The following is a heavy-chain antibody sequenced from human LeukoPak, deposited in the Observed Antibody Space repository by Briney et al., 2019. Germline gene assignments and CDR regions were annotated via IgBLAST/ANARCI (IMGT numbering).Heavy chain of an antibody. CDR3: ARAPGDAIFGVENYYYYGMDV. CDR2: IYYSGST. D-gene: IGHD3-3*01. CDR1: GGSIRSYY. V-gene: IGHV4-59*01. J-gene: IGHJ6*02. Sequence: PSETLSLTCTVSGGSIRSYYWSWIRQPPGKGLEWIGYIYYSGSTNYNPSLKSRVTISVDTSKNQFSLKLSSVTAADTAVYYCARAPGDAIFGVENYYYYGMDVWGQGTTVTVSS.